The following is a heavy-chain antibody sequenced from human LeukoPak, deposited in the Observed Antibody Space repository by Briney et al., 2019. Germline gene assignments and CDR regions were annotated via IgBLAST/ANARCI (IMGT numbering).Heavy chain of an antibody. D-gene: IGHD5-12*01. CDR1: GFGFSSYA. CDR3: AKYMTPDTVAANPPFDY. J-gene: IGHJ4*02. V-gene: IGHV3-23*01. Sequence: GGSLRLSCAASGFGFSSYAVSWVRQGPGKGLEWVSSVTGIVGRTYYADSVDGRFTISRDNSKSTVYLQMNSLRAEDTAVYYCAKYMTPDTVAANPPFDYWGQGTLVTVSS. CDR2: VTGIVGRT.